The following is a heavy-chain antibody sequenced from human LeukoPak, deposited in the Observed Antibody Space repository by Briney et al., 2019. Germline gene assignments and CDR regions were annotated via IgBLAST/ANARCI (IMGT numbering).Heavy chain of an antibody. CDR3: ARDMGWQQFDQ. D-gene: IGHD5-24*01. CDR2: INKDGGEK. CDR1: RFTFSNYW. V-gene: IGHV3-7*01. J-gene: IGHJ4*02. Sequence: GGSLRLSCVASRFTFSNYWMTWVRQAPGKGLERVANINKDGGEKYYMESVKGRFTISRDNAKNSLYLQMNSLTVEDTAVYYCARDMGWQQFDQWGQGTLVTVSS.